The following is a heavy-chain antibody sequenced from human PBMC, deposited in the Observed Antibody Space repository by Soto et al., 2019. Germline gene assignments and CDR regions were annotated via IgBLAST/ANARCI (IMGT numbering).Heavy chain of an antibody. D-gene: IGHD3-10*01. CDR1: GFTFSSYA. Sequence: GGSLRLSCAASGFTFSSYAMSWVRQAPGKGLEWVSAISGSGGSTYYADSVKGRFTISRDNSKNTLYLQMNSLRAEDTAVYYCAKAHPQYGSGSYYYYYYYMDVWGKGTTVTVSS. J-gene: IGHJ6*03. CDR3: AKAHPQYGSGSYYYYYYYMDV. V-gene: IGHV3-23*01. CDR2: ISGSGGST.